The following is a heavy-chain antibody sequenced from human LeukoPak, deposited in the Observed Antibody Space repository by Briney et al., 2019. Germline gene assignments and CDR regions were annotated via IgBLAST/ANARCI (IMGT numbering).Heavy chain of an antibody. CDR3: ARDIWRSVRGSGPFQH. D-gene: IGHD3-16*01. CDR1: GGSISSNGYY. Sequence: KASETLSLTCTVSGGSISSNGYYWGWIRQSPGEGLEWIGNIYYSGSTYYNPSVKSRVTISVNTSKNQFSLKLSSVTAADTAVYYCARDIWRSVRGSGPFQHWGQGTLVTVSS. V-gene: IGHV4-39*07. CDR2: IYYSGST. J-gene: IGHJ1*01.